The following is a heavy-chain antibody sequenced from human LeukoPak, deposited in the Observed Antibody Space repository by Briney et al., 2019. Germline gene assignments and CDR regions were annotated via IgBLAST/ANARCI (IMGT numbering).Heavy chain of an antibody. V-gene: IGHV4-39*01. CDR2: IYYRGST. CDR3: ARHYLSDGILSTFDP. Sequence: KTSETLSPTCTVSGGSISSSPYYWGWIRQPPGKGLEWIGTIYYRGSTYSNPSLNSRVTISLDTSKNQFSLRLRSVTAADTALYYCARHYLSDGILSTFDPWGQGTLVTVSS. J-gene: IGHJ5*02. D-gene: IGHD2-2*01. CDR1: GGSISSSPYY.